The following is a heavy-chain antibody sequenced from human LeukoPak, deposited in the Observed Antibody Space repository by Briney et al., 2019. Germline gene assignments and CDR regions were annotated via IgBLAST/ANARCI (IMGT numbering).Heavy chain of an antibody. CDR3: ARHPRIMITFGGVYDAFDI. CDR1: GGSISSYY. V-gene: IGHV4-4*07. J-gene: IGHJ3*02. CDR2: IYTSGST. Sequence: SETLSLTCTVSGGSISSYYWSWIRQPAGKGLEWIGRIYTSGSTNYNPSLKSRVTISVDTSKNQFSLKLSSVTAADTAVYYCARHPRIMITFGGVYDAFDIWGQGTMVTVSS. D-gene: IGHD3-16*01.